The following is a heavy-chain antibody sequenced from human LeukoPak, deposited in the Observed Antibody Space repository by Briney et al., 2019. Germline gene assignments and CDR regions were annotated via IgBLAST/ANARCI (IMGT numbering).Heavy chain of an antibody. Sequence: GASVKVSCKTSGYTFTDYYLHWVRQAPGQGLEWMGRINPNSGGTSSAQKFQGGVTMTRDTSITTVYMEVSWLTSDDTAIYYCARADRLHGGPYLIGPWGQGTLVTVSS. D-gene: IGHD2-21*01. CDR3: ARADRLHGGPYLIGP. CDR2: INPNSGGT. V-gene: IGHV1-2*06. J-gene: IGHJ5*02. CDR1: GYTFTDYY.